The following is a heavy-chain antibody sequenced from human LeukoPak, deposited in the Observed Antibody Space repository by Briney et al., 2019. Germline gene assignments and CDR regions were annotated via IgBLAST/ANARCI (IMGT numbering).Heavy chain of an antibody. D-gene: IGHD3-16*01. CDR1: GFTFCSYW. V-gene: IGHV3-7*03. Sequence: GGSLRLSCAASGFTFCSYWMNRARQAPGKGLEWVASINHNGNVNYYVDSVKGRFTISRDNAKNSLYLQMSNLRAEDTAVYFCARGGGLDVWGQGATVTVSS. J-gene: IGHJ6*02. CDR2: INHNGNVN. CDR3: ARGGGLDV.